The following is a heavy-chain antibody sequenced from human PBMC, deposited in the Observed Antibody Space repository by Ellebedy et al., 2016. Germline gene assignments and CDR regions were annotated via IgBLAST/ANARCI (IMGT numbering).Heavy chain of an antibody. J-gene: IGHJ3*02. V-gene: IGHV4-59*13. CDR3: ARTLASDGDYVWGSYRPSDAFDI. D-gene: IGHD3-16*02. Sequence: SETLSLXXTVSGGSISSYYWSWIRQPPGKGLEWIGYIYYSGSTNYNPSLKSRVTISVDTSKNQFSLKLSSVTAADTAVYYCARTLASDGDYVWGSYRPSDAFDIWGQGTMVTVSS. CDR2: IYYSGST. CDR1: GGSISSYY.